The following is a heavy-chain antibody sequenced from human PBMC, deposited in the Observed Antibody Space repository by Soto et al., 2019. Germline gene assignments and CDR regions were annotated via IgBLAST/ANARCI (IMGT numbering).Heavy chain of an antibody. D-gene: IGHD2-15*01. CDR2: IGISGDT. Sequence: GGSLRLSCEASGFTFSKFDMHWVRQPTGKDLEWVSTIGISGDTYYAVSVKGRFTISRDNAKNSLSLQMNSLRAGDTALYFCARGQEVGAHFFDSWGQGTQVTVSS. CDR1: GFTFSKFD. V-gene: IGHV3-13*04. CDR3: ARGQEVGAHFFDS. J-gene: IGHJ4*02.